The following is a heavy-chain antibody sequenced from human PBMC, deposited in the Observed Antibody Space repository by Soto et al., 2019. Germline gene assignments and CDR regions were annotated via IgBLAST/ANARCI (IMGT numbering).Heavy chain of an antibody. CDR1: GFTFSSYG. Sequence: GGSLRLSCAASGFTFSSYGMHWVRQAPGKGLEWVAVISYDGSNKYYADSVKGRFTISRDNSKNTLYLQMNSLRAEDTAVYYCARGSGSLYYFDFWGRGTLVTVSS. CDR3: ARGSGSLYYFDF. J-gene: IGHJ4*02. V-gene: IGHV3-30*03. D-gene: IGHD1-26*01. CDR2: ISYDGSNK.